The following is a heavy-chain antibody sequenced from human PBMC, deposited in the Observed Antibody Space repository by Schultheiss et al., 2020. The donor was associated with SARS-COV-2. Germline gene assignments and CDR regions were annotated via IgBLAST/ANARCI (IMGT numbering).Heavy chain of an antibody. J-gene: IGHJ3*02. CDR1: GFTFSSYS. V-gene: IGHV3-64*04. CDR3: ATVVVPAYDAFDI. CDR2: ATTYEGST. Sequence: GGSLRLSCSASGFTFSSYSIHWVRQAPGKGLEYVAVATTYEGSTYYADSVKGRFTISRDNSKNAVYLQMNSLRAEDTAVYYCATVVVPAYDAFDIWGQGTMVTVSS. D-gene: IGHD2-2*01.